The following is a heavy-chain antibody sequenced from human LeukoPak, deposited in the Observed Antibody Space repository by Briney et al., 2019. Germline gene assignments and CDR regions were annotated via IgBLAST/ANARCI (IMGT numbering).Heavy chain of an antibody. CDR2: IFNSGST. CDR1: GDSISSYY. J-gene: IGHJ6*03. D-gene: IGHD2-2*01. Sequence: SETLSLTCTVSGDSISSYYWSWIRQPPGKGLEWIGYIFNSGSTNYNPSLKSRVTISVDTSKNQFSLKLSSVTAADTAVYYCARVVGPRLRYCSSTSCYWTYYYYMDVWGKGTTVTISS. CDR3: ARVVGPRLRYCSSTSCYWTYYYYMDV. V-gene: IGHV4-59*01.